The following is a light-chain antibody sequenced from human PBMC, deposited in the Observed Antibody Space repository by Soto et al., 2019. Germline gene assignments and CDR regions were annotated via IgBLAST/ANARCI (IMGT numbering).Light chain of an antibody. CDR3: HHYGISPPWT. Sequence: EIVLTQSPDTLSLSPGERATLSCRASQSVSTNSLAWYQQKPGQAPRPLIYDASNRATGIPARFSGSGSGTDFTLTISSLEPEDFAVYYCHHYGISPPWTFGQGAKVDIK. CDR2: DAS. CDR1: QSVSTNS. V-gene: IGKV3-20*01. J-gene: IGKJ1*01.